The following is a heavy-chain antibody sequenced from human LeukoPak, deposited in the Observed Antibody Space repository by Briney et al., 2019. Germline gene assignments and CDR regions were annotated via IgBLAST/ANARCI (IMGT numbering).Heavy chain of an antibody. J-gene: IGHJ3*02. CDR3: ARALLGSHYDSSGYLAFDI. D-gene: IGHD3-22*01. CDR2: IISIFCIA. Sequence: SAKVSCKASGGIFSSYAISWVRQAPGQGLEWMGSIISIFCIANYAQKFQGRVTITADKSTSTAYMELSRLRSEDTAVYYCARALLGSHYDSSGYLAFDIWGQGTMVTVSS. CDR1: GGIFSSYA. V-gene: IGHV1-69*04.